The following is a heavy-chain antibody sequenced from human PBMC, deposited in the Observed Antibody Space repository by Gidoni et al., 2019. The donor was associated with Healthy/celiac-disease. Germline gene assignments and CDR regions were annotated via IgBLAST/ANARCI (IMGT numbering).Heavy chain of an antibody. CDR3: ASLHPPREDYFMDV. J-gene: IGHJ6*03. CDR2: IYYSGST. D-gene: IGHD1-26*01. Sequence: QLQLQESGPGLVKPSETLSLTCTVSGSSSRRSRYYWGWIRQPPGKGLEWIGSIYYSGSTYYNPSLKSRVTRSVDTSKNQFSLKLSSVTAADTAVYYCASLHPPREDYFMDVWGKGTTVTVSS. CDR1: GSSSRRSRYY. V-gene: IGHV4-39*01.